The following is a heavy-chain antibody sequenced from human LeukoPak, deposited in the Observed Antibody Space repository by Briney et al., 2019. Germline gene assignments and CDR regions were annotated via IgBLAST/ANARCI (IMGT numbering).Heavy chain of an antibody. CDR1: GFNFRSYS. V-gene: IGHV3-48*04. CDR2: ISSTGNTI. Sequence: GGSLRLSCAASGFNFRSYSMNWVRQAPGKGLEWVSYISSTGNTIYYADSVKGRFTISRDNAKNSLYLQMNSLRAEDTALYYCARDHYTWNDAYLDYWGQGTLVTVSS. J-gene: IGHJ4*02. D-gene: IGHD1-1*01. CDR3: ARDHYTWNDAYLDY.